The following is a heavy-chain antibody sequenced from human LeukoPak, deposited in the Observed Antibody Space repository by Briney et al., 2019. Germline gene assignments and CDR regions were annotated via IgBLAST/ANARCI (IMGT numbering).Heavy chain of an antibody. Sequence: PGGSLRLSCAASGFSVNNLYMSWVRQAPGKGLEWVSVIYSGDRTYYADSAKGRFTISRDTSKNTVYLQMNSLRPEETAVYYCARDGEYSYGYGFDYWGQGTLVTVSS. D-gene: IGHD5-18*01. CDR3: ARDGEYSYGYGFDY. V-gene: IGHV3-66*01. J-gene: IGHJ4*02. CDR1: GFSVNNLY. CDR2: IYSGDRT.